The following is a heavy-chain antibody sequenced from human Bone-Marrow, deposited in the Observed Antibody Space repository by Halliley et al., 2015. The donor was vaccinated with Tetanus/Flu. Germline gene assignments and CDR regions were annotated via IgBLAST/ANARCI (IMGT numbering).Heavy chain of an antibody. J-gene: IGHJ6*02. Sequence: YVNPGGDYTNYADVVRGRFTVSRDNAEKSVYLQMNSLRADDTAVYYCARDRPNYDASTFGLDVWGQGTTVTVSS. CDR2: VNPGGDYT. D-gene: IGHD3-3*01. V-gene: IGHV3-11*06. CDR3: ARDRPNYDASTFGLDV.